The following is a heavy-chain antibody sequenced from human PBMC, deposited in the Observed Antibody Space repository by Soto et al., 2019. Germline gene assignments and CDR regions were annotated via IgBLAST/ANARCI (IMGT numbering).Heavy chain of an antibody. CDR1: GYSISSSNW. D-gene: IGHD2-2*01. V-gene: IGHV4-28*03. CDR2: IYYSGTT. J-gene: IGHJ4*02. CDR3: ARGRLVPAVNFDY. Sequence: SETLSLTCAVSGYSISSSNWWGWIRQHPGKGLEWIGYIYYSGTTYYNPSLKSRVTMSVDTSKNQFSLKLTSVTAVDTAVYYCARGRLVPAVNFDYWGLGTLVTVSS.